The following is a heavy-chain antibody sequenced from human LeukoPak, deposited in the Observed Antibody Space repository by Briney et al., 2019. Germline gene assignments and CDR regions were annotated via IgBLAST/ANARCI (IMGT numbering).Heavy chain of an antibody. CDR1: GGSISSYY. V-gene: IGHV4-59*01. CDR2: IYYSGST. J-gene: IGHJ4*02. CDR3: ARGNCSGGSCYSGY. Sequence: PSETLSLTCTVSGGSISSYYWSWIRQPPGKGLEWIGYIYYSGSTNYTPSLKSRVTISVDTSKNQFSLKLSSVTAADTAVYYCARGNCSGGSCYSGYWGQGTLVTVSS. D-gene: IGHD2-15*01.